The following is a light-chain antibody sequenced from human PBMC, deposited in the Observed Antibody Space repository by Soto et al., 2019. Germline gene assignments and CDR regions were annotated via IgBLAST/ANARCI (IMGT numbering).Light chain of an antibody. V-gene: IGLV2-14*01. J-gene: IGLJ1*01. Sequence: QSVLTQPASVSGSPGQSITISCTGTSSDVGGYHYVSWYQQHPGKAPKLMIFEVSNRPSGVSNRFSGSKSGNTASLTISGLQAEDEADYYCSSYTSSSISYGFGTGTKLTVL. CDR3: SSYTSSSISYG. CDR1: SSDVGGYHY. CDR2: EVS.